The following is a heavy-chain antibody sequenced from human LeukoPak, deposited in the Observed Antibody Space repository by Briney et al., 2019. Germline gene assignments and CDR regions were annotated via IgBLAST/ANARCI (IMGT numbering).Heavy chain of an antibody. D-gene: IGHD3-22*01. CDR1: GYTFTSYY. V-gene: IGHV1-46*01. CDR2: INPSGGTT. Sequence: ASVKVSCKASGYTFTSYYIHWVRQAPGQGLECMGIINPSGGTTIYAQNFQGRVTMTRDMSTSTVYMQLSSLRSQDTAVYYCARDGHRRYHYDSSGREDAFDIWGQGTMVTVSS. CDR3: ARDGHRRYHYDSSGREDAFDI. J-gene: IGHJ3*02.